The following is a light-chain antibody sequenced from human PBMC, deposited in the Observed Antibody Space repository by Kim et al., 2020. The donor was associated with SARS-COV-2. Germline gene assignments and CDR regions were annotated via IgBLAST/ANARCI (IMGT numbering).Light chain of an antibody. Sequence: GQPIPIASTATRIDVGSYNYVSWYQQHPGKAPKVMFYDVSNRPSGVSDRFSGSKSGNTASLTISGLQAEDEADYFCSSYTTSTSVVFGGGTKVTVL. CDR3: SSYTTSTSVV. V-gene: IGLV2-14*03. CDR1: RIDVGSYNY. J-gene: IGLJ2*01. CDR2: DVS.